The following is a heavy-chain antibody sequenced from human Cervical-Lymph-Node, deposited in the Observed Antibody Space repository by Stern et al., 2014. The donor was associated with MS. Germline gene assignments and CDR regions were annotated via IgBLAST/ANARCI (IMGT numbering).Heavy chain of an antibody. CDR3: AKHACTGAACPFDL. CDR2: VYYSGAP. J-gene: IGHJ4*02. D-gene: IGHD2-8*02. Sequence: QVQLQESGPGLVKPSETLSLTCAVSGDSISSYTHYWAWIRQPPGKGLEWIGSVYYSGAPYYNPSLKRPVPISVNTSKNPFSLGLTLGTAADTAVYYCAKHACTGAACPFDLWGQGTLVTVSS. CDR1: GDSISSYTHY. V-gene: IGHV4-39*01.